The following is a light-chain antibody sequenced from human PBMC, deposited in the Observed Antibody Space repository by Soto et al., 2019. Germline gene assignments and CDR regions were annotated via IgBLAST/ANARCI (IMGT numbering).Light chain of an antibody. Sequence: QSALTQPASVSGSPGQSITISCTGTSSDVGGYNYVSWYQQHPGKAPKLMIYEVSNRPSGVSNRFSGSKSGNTASLTISGLQAEDEADYYCSSYTSSSTPVVFRGGTKLTVL. CDR1: SSDVGGYNY. CDR3: SSYTSSSTPVV. J-gene: IGLJ2*01. CDR2: EVS. V-gene: IGLV2-14*01.